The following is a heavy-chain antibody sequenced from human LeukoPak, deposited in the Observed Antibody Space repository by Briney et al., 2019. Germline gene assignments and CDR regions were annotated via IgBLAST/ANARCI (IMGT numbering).Heavy chain of an antibody. V-gene: IGHV3-30*03. D-gene: IGHD3-10*01. CDR3: ARDFSAYRFGEFDY. CDR1: GFTFSYYG. J-gene: IGHJ4*02. CDR2: ISYDGGNK. Sequence: GGSLRLSCAASGFTFSYYGMHWVRQAPGKGLEWVAVISYDGGNKYYADSVKGRFTISRDNSKNTLDLQMNSLRPEDTAVYYCARDFSAYRFGEFDYWGQGTLVTVSS.